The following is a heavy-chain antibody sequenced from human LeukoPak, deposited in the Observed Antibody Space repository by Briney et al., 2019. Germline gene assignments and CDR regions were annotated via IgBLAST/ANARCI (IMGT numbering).Heavy chain of an antibody. CDR1: GFTFSSYS. CDR2: ISSSSSCM. D-gene: IGHD3-10*02. CDR3: AELGITMIGGV. Sequence: GGSLRLSCAASGFTFSSYSMNWVRQAPGKGLEWVSSISSSSSCMYYADSMKGRFTISRDNAKNSLYLQMNSLRAEDTAVYYCAELGITMIGGVWGKGTTVTISS. J-gene: IGHJ6*04. V-gene: IGHV3-21*01.